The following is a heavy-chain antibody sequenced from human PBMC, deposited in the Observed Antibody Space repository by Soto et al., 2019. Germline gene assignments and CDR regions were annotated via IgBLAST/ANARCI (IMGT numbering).Heavy chain of an antibody. J-gene: IGHJ5*02. CDR2: ISYDGSNK. V-gene: IGHV3-30-3*01. CDR3: ARDLTMIVGLDP. Sequence: ESGGGVVQPGRSLRLSCAASGFTFSSYAMHWVRQAPGKGLEWVAVISYDGSNKYYADSVKGRFTISRDNSKNTLYLQMNSLRAEDTAVYYCARDLTMIVGLDPWGQGTLVTVSS. CDR1: GFTFSSYA. D-gene: IGHD3-22*01.